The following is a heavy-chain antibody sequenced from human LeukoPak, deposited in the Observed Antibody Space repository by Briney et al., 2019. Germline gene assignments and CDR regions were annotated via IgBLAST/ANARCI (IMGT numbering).Heavy chain of an antibody. CDR3: ARVLIGVTNWFDP. CDR2: INHSGST. V-gene: IGHV4-34*01. J-gene: IGHJ5*02. D-gene: IGHD3-22*01. Sequence: PSETLSLTCAVYGGSFSGYYWSWIRQPPGKGLEWSGEINHSGSTNYNPSLKSRVTISVDTSKNQFSLKLSSVTAADTAVYYCARVLIGVTNWFDPWGQGTLVTVSS. CDR1: GGSFSGYY.